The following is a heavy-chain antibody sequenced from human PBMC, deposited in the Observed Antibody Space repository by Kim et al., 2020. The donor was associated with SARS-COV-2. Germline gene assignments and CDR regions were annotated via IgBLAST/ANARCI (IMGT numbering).Heavy chain of an antibody. CDR3: ATIWFGESIPTDY. CDR1: GFTFSSYA. Sequence: GSLRLSCAASGFTFSSYAMSWVRQAPGKGLEWVSAISGSGGSTYYADSVKGRFTISRDNSKNTLYLQMNSLRAEDTAVYYCATIWFGESIPTDYWGQGTLVTVSS. D-gene: IGHD3-10*01. J-gene: IGHJ4*02. CDR2: ISGSGGST. V-gene: IGHV3-23*01.